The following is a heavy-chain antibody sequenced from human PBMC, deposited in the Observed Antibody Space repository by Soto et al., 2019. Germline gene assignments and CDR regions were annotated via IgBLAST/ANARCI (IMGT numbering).Heavy chain of an antibody. D-gene: IGHD3-10*01. V-gene: IGHV4-39*01. CDR3: ARHGEVTGSGYYLGYLDH. Sequence: SQTLSLTCTLSGSSISSSFYDWGWIREPPGKGLEWIGSIYYSGSTNYNPSLKSRVTISVDTSKNQFSLKLNSVTAADTAVYYCARHGEVTGSGYYLGYLDHWGQGTLVTVSS. J-gene: IGHJ4*02. CDR2: IYYSGST. CDR1: GSSISSSFYD.